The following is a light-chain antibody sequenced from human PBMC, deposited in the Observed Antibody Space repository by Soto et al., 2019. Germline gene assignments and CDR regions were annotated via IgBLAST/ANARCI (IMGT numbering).Light chain of an antibody. J-gene: IGKJ2*01. Sequence: DIQMTPSPSSLSASVGDRVTITCRARQSISSYLNWYQQKRGKAPKLLIYAASSLQSGVPSRFSGSGSGTDFTLTISSLQPADFATYYCQQSYSTPPATFGQGTKLEIK. V-gene: IGKV1-39*01. CDR3: QQSYSTPPAT. CDR1: QSISSY. CDR2: AAS.